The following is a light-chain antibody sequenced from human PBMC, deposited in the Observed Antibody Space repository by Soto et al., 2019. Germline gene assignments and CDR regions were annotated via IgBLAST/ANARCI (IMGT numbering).Light chain of an antibody. CDR2: GVS. CDR3: QHYYTSYTT. V-gene: IGKV3-20*01. CDR1: QSGRDMY. J-gene: IGKJ1*01. Sequence: EIVLPQSPGTLSLSPGERSTLSFMASQSGRDMYLAWYQQKPGQPPRLLIYGVSSRAYGIPDRFSGSGSGTDFTLTISRLEPEDFAVYYCQHYYTSYTTFGQGTKVDIK.